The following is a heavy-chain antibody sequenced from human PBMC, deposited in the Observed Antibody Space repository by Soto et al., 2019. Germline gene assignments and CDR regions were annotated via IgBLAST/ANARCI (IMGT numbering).Heavy chain of an antibody. V-gene: IGHV1-18*01. Sequence: QVQLVQSGGEVKKPGASVKVSCKASGYTFNTYGISWVRQAPGHGLEWMGWISVYNGDTKYAQKLQGRLTMTTDTSTSTAYMELRSLRSDDTAVYYCARNAPLMIVESDYWGQGTLVTVSS. CDR2: ISVYNGDT. CDR3: ARNAPLMIVESDY. D-gene: IGHD3-22*01. J-gene: IGHJ4*02. CDR1: GYTFNTYG.